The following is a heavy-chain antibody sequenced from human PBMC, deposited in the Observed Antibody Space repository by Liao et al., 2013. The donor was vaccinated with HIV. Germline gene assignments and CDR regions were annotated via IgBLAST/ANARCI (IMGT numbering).Heavy chain of an antibody. CDR2: INHSGST. J-gene: IGHJ6*03. CDR3: ARDGANWGLYYYMDV. CDR1: GGSISSGSYY. D-gene: IGHD7-27*01. Sequence: QVQLQESGPGLVKPSQTLSLTCTVSGGSISSGSYYWSWIRQPAGKRLEWIGEINHSGSTNYNPSLKSRVTISVDTSKNQFSLKLSSVTAADTAVYYCARDGANWGLYYYMDVWGKGTTVTVSS. V-gene: IGHV4-61*02.